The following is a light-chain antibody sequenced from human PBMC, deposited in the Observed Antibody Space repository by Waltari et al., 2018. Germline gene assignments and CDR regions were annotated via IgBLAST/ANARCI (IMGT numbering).Light chain of an antibody. CDR2: DAS. CDR3: QQRSNWPYT. Sequence: EIVLIQSPATLSLSPGERATLSCRASQTVETYLAWYQQKPGQAPRLLLFDASSRATGIPAKFSGSGSGTDFTLTVTNLEPEDFAVYYCQQRSNWPYTFGQGTRVEIK. CDR1: QTVETY. J-gene: IGKJ2*01. V-gene: IGKV3-11*01.